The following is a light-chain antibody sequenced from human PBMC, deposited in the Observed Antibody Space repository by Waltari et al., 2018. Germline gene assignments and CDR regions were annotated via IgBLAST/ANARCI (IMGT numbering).Light chain of an antibody. Sequence: EIVLTQSPGTLSLSPGERATLSCRASQSVSSSYLAWYQQKPGQAPKLLIYWASTRESGVPDRFSGSGSGTDFTLTISSLQPEDFATYYCQQSYSTRTFGQGTKVEIK. CDR3: QQSYSTRT. CDR1: QSVSSSY. CDR2: WAS. V-gene: IGKV3-20*01. J-gene: IGKJ1*01.